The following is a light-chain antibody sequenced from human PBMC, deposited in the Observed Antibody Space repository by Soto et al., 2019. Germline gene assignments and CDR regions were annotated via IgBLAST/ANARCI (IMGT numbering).Light chain of an antibody. CDR2: AYT. Sequence: QLVLTQPPSVSGAPGQRVTISCTGSSSNIGAGYDLHWYQQFPGAAPKLLIFAYTNRPSGVPDRFSGSKSGTSASLAITGLQADDEADYYCQSFDRSLTAWVFGGGTKLTVL. V-gene: IGLV1-40*01. CDR3: QSFDRSLTAWV. J-gene: IGLJ3*02. CDR1: SSNIGAGYD.